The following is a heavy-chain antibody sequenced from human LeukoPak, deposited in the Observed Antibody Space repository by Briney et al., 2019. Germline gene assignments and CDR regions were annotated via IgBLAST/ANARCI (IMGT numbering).Heavy chain of an antibody. CDR1: GFTVSTYW. CDR2: IKQDGNEK. J-gene: IGHJ6*03. D-gene: IGHD3-3*01. Sequence: QPGGSLRLSCAASGFTVSTYWMNWLRQAPGKGLEWVANIKQDGNEKYYVDSVKGRFTISRDNAKNSLYLQMHSLRAEDTAVYFCARDRFLRFLEWSGINYYYYYMDVWGKGTTVTVSS. V-gene: IGHV3-7*01. CDR3: ARDRFLRFLEWSGINYYYYYMDV.